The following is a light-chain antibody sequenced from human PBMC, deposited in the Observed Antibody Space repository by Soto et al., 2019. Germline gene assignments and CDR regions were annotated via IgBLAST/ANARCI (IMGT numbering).Light chain of an antibody. J-gene: IGKJ1*01. CDR2: GAS. Sequence: DIQMTQSPPSLSASVGDRVTITCRASQDVSNDLGWFQQKPGKAPKRLIFGASNLESRVPSRFSSTGSGTEFILTITNLQPEDFATYYCLQHTYIWSFGQGTKVDIK. V-gene: IGKV1-17*02. CDR1: QDVSND. CDR3: LQHTYIWS.